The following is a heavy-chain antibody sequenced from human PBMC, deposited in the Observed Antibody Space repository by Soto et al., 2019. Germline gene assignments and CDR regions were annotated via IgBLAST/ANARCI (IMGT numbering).Heavy chain of an antibody. D-gene: IGHD3-10*01. J-gene: IGHJ4*02. CDR2: IKSKTDGGTT. V-gene: IGHV3-15*01. CDR3: TTRYYYGSGSYYNRPNINDY. Sequence: EVQLVESGGGLVKPGGSLRLSCAASGFTFSNAWMSWVRQAPGKGLEWVGRIKSKTDGGTTDYAAPVKGRFTISRDDSKNTLYLQMNSLKTEDTAVYYCTTRYYYGSGSYYNRPNINDYWGQGTLVTVSS. CDR1: GFTFSNAW.